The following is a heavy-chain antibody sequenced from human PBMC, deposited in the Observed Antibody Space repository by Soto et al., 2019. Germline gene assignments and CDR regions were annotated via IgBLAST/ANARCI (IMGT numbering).Heavy chain of an antibody. J-gene: IGHJ4*02. Sequence: SETLSLTCTVSAVSISNSSYYWGWIRRPPGKGLEWIGTIYYSGITYYNPSLKSRVTISVDTSNYQCSRKLISVPAADTALYYCARHGSNWGQGTLVTVSS. CDR1: AVSISNSSYY. CDR3: ARHGSN. CDR2: IYYSGIT. V-gene: IGHV4-39*01.